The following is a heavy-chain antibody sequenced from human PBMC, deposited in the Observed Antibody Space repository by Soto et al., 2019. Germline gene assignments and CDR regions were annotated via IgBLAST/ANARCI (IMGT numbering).Heavy chain of an antibody. CDR3: AHSKSSSWYVAEYFQH. J-gene: IGHJ1*01. CDR2: LSGSGTST. D-gene: IGHD6-13*01. Sequence: GGSLRLSCAASGFSFVNYAMNWVRQAPGKGLEWVSGLSGSGTSTYYADSVKSRLTITKDTSKNQVVLTMTNMDPVDTATYYCAHSKSSSWYVAEYFQHWGQGTLVTVSS. CDR1: GFSFVNYA. V-gene: IGHV3-23*01.